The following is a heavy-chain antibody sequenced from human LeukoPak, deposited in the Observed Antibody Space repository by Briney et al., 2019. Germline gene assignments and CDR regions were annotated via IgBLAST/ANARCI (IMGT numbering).Heavy chain of an antibody. CDR2: IGQDGNGK. CDR1: GFTFSSYW. Sequence: GGSLRLSCAASGFTFSSYWMSWVRQAPGKGLEWVANIGQDGNGKNYVDSVKGRFTISRDNAKSSLYLQMNSLRAEDTAVYYCARAGITTTGPLFQHWGQGTLVTVSS. D-gene: IGHD6-13*01. J-gene: IGHJ1*01. CDR3: ARAGITTTGPLFQH. V-gene: IGHV3-7*01.